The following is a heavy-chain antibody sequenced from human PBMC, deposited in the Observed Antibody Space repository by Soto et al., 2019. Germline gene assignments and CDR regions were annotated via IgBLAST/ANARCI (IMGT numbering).Heavy chain of an antibody. CDR3: ARDGDFWRWDY. J-gene: IGHJ4*02. Sequence: ASVKVSCKVSGYTFISYSMHWVRQAPGQGLEWMGIINPSGGSTTYAQKFQGRVTMTRDTSTSTVYMELSSLRFEDTAVYYCARDGDFWRWDYWGQGTQVTVSS. V-gene: IGHV1-46*01. CDR1: GYTFISYS. CDR2: INPSGGST. D-gene: IGHD3-3*01.